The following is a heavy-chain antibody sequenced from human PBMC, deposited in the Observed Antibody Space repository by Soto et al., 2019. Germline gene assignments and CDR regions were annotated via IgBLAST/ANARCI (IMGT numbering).Heavy chain of an antibody. V-gene: IGHV3-74*01. Sequence: GGSLRLSCAASGFTFSTYWMHWVRQAPGKGLVWVSRIHSDESSTNYADSVKGRFTISRDNAKNTLYLQMNSLRAEDTAVYYCARLLNPPRYCSSTSCSRANNWFDPWGQGTLVTVSS. CDR3: ARLLNPPRYCSSTSCSRANNWFDP. D-gene: IGHD2-2*01. CDR1: GFTFSTYW. CDR2: IHSDESST. J-gene: IGHJ5*02.